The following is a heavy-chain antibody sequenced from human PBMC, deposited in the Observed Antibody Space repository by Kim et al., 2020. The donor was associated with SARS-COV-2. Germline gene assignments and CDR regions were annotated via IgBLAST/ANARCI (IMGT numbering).Heavy chain of an antibody. D-gene: IGHD3-10*01. V-gene: IGHV4-4*02. J-gene: IGHJ5*02. Sequence: STNYTPSLTSRVTLSVDKSKTQFSLKLGSVTAADTAVYYCMSGLPGWFDPWGQGTLVTVSS. CDR3: MSGLPGWFDP. CDR2: ST.